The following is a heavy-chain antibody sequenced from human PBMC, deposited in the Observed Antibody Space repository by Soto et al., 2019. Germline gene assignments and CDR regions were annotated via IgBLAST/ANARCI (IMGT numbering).Heavy chain of an antibody. Sequence: EVQLLESGGGSVQPGGSLRLSCAASGFTFSSYAMHWVRRPPGKGLEWVSSISGSGGTAYYADSVKGRFSISRDSLVNTLYLQMNSLRAEDTAGYYCAKGRGQNWNLDYWGQGTLVTVSP. J-gene: IGHJ4*02. CDR2: ISGSGGTA. V-gene: IGHV3-23*01. D-gene: IGHD1-1*01. CDR3: AKGRGQNWNLDY. CDR1: GFTFSSYA.